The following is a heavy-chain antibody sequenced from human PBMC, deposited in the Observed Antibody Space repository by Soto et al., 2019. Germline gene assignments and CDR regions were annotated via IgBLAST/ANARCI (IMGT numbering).Heavy chain of an antibody. CDR1: GAAIGSGDDY. J-gene: IGHJ5*02. V-gene: IGHV4-30-4*08. Sequence: PSETLSLTCSVSGAAIGSGDDYWTWIRQSPGKGLEWIGYISDSGSTFYNPSLRSRLTIALDTSKNHFSLKLNSVTADDTAVYYCAKYFLPEFDPWGHG. D-gene: IGHD3-3*01. CDR3: AKYFLPEFDP. CDR2: ISDSGST.